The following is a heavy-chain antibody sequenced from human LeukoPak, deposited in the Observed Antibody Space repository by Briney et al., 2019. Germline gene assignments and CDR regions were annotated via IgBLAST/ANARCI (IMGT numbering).Heavy chain of an antibody. CDR2: INTSGST. J-gene: IGHJ4*02. CDR1: GGSISSYY. Sequence: PSETLSLTCTVSGGSISSYYWSWIRQPAGKGLQWIGRINTSGSTNYNPSLKSRVTMSADTSKNQFSLKLTSVTAADTAVYYCAREERWLQSLDYWGQGTLVTVSS. D-gene: IGHD5-24*01. V-gene: IGHV4-4*07. CDR3: AREERWLQSLDY.